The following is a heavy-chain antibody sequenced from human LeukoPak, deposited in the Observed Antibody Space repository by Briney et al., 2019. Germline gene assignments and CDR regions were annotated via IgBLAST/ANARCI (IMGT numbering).Heavy chain of an antibody. CDR2: IYYSGST. CDR1: GGSISSSSYY. Sequence: SETLSLTCTVSGGSISSSSYYWGWIRQPPGKGLEWIGSIYYSGSTYYNPSLKSRVTISVDTSKNQFSLKLSSVTAADTAVYYCARSRVQLERRAFDYWGQGTLVIVSS. CDR3: ARSRVQLERRAFDY. V-gene: IGHV4-39*01. J-gene: IGHJ4*02. D-gene: IGHD1-1*01.